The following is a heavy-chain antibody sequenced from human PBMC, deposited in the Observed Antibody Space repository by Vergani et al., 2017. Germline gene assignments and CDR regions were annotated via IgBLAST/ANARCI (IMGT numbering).Heavy chain of an antibody. V-gene: IGHV1-69*06. J-gene: IGHJ4*02. Sequence: QVQLVQSGAEVKKPGSSVKVSCKASGGTFSSYAISWVRQAPGQGLEWMGGIIPIFGTANYAQKFQGRVTITADKSTSTAYMELNSLRAEDTAVYYCAKVKEELGYCSSTSCPLAFDYWGQGTLVTVSS. CDR1: GGTFSSYA. D-gene: IGHD2-2*01. CDR3: AKVKEELGYCSSTSCPLAFDY. CDR2: IIPIFGTA.